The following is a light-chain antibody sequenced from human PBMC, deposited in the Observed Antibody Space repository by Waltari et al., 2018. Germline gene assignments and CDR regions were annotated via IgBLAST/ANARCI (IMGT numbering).Light chain of an antibody. CDR1: QSLSRSR. V-gene: IGKV3-20*01. CDR2: AAS. CDR3: QQYSSSVMYT. Sequence: EFVLTQSPDTLSLSPGGRATLSCRASQSLSRSRLAWYQQKPGQAPRLLIYAASSRATGIPDGFSGSGSGTDFSLTISRVEPEDVAVYYCQQYSSSVMYTFGQGTKLEIQ. J-gene: IGKJ2*01.